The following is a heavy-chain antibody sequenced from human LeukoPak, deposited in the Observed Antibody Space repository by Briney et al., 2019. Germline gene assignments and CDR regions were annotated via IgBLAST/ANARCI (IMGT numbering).Heavy chain of an antibody. V-gene: IGHV4-34*01. D-gene: IGHD4-23*01. CDR2: INHSGST. Sequence: SETLSLTCAVYGGSFSGYYWSWIRQPPGKGLEWIGEINHSGSTNYNPSLKSRVTISVDTSKNQFSLKLSSVTAADTAVYYCASHNADYGGNPDLWFDYWGQGTLVTVSS. CDR3: ASHNADYGGNPDLWFDY. CDR1: GGSFSGYY. J-gene: IGHJ4*02.